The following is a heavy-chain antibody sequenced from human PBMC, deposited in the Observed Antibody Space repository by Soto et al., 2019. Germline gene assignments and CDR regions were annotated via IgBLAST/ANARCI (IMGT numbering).Heavy chain of an antibody. V-gene: IGHV4-59*01. CDR2: IYYSGST. CDR3: ARDLNYYDWDAFDI. CDR1: GGSIKNYY. D-gene: IGHD3-22*01. Sequence: SETLSLTCTVSGGSIKNYYWSWIRQPPGKGLEWIGYIYYSGSTNYNPSLKSRVTISVDTSKNQFSLKLSSVTAADTAVYYCARDLNYYDWDAFDIWGQGTMVTVSS. J-gene: IGHJ3*02.